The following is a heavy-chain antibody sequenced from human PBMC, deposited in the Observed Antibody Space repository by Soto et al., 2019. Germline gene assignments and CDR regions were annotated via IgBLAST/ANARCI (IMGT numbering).Heavy chain of an antibody. CDR1: GFTFSSYS. Sequence: PGGSLRLSCAASGFTFSSYSMHWVRQAPGKGLEWVAVIWYDGSNKYYADSVKGRFTISRDNSKNTLYLQMNSLRAEDTAVYYCARDSGSVPPPQYSSSWQISNDYFDYWGQGTLVTVSS. CDR3: ARDSGSVPPPQYSSSWQISNDYFDY. CDR2: IWYDGSNK. V-gene: IGHV3-33*01. D-gene: IGHD6-13*01. J-gene: IGHJ4*02.